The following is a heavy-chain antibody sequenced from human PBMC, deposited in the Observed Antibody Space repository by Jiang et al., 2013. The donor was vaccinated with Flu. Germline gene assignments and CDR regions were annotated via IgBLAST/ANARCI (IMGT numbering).Heavy chain of an antibody. V-gene: IGHV7-4-1*02. CDR2: INTNTGNP. CDR3: ASPPAGSDTDGYNYNPLRY. J-gene: IGHJ4*02. CDR1: GYTFTSYA. D-gene: IGHD5-24*01. Sequence: QSGSELKKPGASVKVSCKASGYTFTSYAMNWVRQAPGQGLEWMGWINTNTGNPTYAQGFTGRFVFSTAYLQISSLKADDTAVYYCASPPAGSDTDGYNYNPLRYWGQGTLVTVSS.